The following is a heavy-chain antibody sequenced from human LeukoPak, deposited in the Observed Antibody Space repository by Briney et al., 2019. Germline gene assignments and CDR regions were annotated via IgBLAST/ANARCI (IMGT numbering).Heavy chain of an antibody. CDR1: GFTFSSYE. Sequence: PWGSLRLSCAASGFTFSSYEMNWVRQAPGKGLEWVSYISSSGSTIYYADSVKGRFTISRDNAKNSLYLQMNSLRAEDTALYYCARVSSSGWYRNWFDPWGQGTLVTVSS. D-gene: IGHD6-19*01. V-gene: IGHV3-48*03. CDR2: ISSSGSTI. CDR3: ARVSSSGWYRNWFDP. J-gene: IGHJ5*02.